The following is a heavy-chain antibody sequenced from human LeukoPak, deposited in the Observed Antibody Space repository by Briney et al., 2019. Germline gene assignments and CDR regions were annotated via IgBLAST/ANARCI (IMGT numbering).Heavy chain of an antibody. Sequence: GGSLRLSCAASGFTFSSYAMSWVRQAPGKGLEWVSAVTGSGGSTYYADSVKGRFTISRDYSKNTLYLQMNSLRAEDTAVYYCAKRTGDGSYRYFDYWGQGTLVTVSS. J-gene: IGHJ4*02. D-gene: IGHD1-26*01. CDR2: VTGSGGST. V-gene: IGHV3-23*01. CDR1: GFTFSSYA. CDR3: AKRTGDGSYRYFDY.